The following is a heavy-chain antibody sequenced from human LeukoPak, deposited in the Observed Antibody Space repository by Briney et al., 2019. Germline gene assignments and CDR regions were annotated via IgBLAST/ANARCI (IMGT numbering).Heavy chain of an antibody. J-gene: IGHJ3*02. CDR3: AKDFYNSGGRWYDCFDI. D-gene: IGHD2-15*01. Sequence: ASLKVSCKASGYTFSNFGISWVRQAPGHGLKWMGWISGYNDDTHYAQKFQGRVTMTTDTSTNTAYMDLRSLRSDDTAMYYCAKDFYNSGGRWYDCFDIWGQGTMVTVSS. V-gene: IGHV1-18*01. CDR1: GYTFSNFG. CDR2: ISGYNDDT.